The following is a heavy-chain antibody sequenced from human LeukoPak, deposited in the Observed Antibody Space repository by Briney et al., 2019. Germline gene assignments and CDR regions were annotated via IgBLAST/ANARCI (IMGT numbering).Heavy chain of an antibody. CDR2: ISAYNGNT. D-gene: IGHD2-2*01. CDR1: GYTFTSYG. Sequence: GASVKVSCKASGYTFTSYGISWVRQAPGQGLEWRGWISAYNGNTNYAQKLQGRVTMTTDTSTRTAYMELRSLRSDDTAVYYCARDRQYQLLGPAFDIWGQGTMVTVSS. J-gene: IGHJ3*02. V-gene: IGHV1-18*01. CDR3: ARDRQYQLLGPAFDI.